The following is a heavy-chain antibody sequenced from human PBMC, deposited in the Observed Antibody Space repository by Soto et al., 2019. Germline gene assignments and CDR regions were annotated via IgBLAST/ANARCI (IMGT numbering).Heavy chain of an antibody. CDR3: ASRSFWSDGGRFDP. Sequence: QVQLQESGPGLVKPSQTLSLTCTVSGVSISSGDYYWSWIRQPPGKGLEWIGYNYYSGTTYYNPSLKSRVTISVHTSKNQFSLKLRSVTAADTAVYYCASRSFWSDGGRFDPWGQGTLVTVSS. D-gene: IGHD3-3*01. CDR1: GVSISSGDYY. V-gene: IGHV4-30-4*01. CDR2: NYYSGTT. J-gene: IGHJ5*02.